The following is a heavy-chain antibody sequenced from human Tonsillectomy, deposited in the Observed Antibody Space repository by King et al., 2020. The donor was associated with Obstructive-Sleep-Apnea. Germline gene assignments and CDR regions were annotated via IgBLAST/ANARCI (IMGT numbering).Heavy chain of an antibody. CDR2: ISAYNGNT. J-gene: IGHJ4*02. CDR3: AREKGQWLVPPCDY. D-gene: IGHD6-19*01. CDR1: GYTFNSHG. V-gene: IGHV1-18*04. Sequence: QLVQSGAEVKKPGASVKVSCKASGYTFNSHGFSWVRQAPGQGLEWMGWISAYNGNTNYAQKLQCRVTMTTDTSTSTAYMELRSLRSDDTAVYYCAREKGQWLVPPCDYWGQGTLVTVSS.